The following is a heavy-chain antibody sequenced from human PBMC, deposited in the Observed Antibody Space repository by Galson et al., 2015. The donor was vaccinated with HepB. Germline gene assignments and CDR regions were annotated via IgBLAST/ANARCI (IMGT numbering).Heavy chain of an antibody. J-gene: IGHJ3*02. D-gene: IGHD3-22*01. V-gene: IGHV3-23*01. CDR1: GFTITFSA. CDR3: AKDGYYDSRVSRAFDI. CDR2: ISGSGGST. Sequence: SLRNYCAATGFTITFSAMSLLSRATGKGLEWVSAISGSGGSTYYADSVKGRFTISRDNSKNTLYLQMNSLRAEDTAVYYCAKDGYYDSRVSRAFDIWGQGTMVTVSS.